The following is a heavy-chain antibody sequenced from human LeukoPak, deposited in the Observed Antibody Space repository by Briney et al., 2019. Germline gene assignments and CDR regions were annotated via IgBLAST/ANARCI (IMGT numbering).Heavy chain of an antibody. V-gene: IGHV4-39*02. CDR2: IFYSGST. J-gene: IGHJ2*01. D-gene: IGHD2-15*01. CDR3: ARDGGCSGGSSYLIYWYFDL. CDR1: GGSISSSSYY. Sequence: SETLSLTCTVSGGSISSSSYYWGWTRQPPGKGLEWIGGIFYSGSTYYNPSLKRRVTISADTSKNQFSLKLSSVTAADTAVYYCARDGGCSGGSSYLIYWYFDLWGRGTRVTVSS.